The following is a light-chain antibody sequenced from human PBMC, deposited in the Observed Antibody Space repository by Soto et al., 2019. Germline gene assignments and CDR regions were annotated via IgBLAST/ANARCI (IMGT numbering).Light chain of an antibody. J-gene: IGKJ5*01. CDR1: QSVSRK. Sequence: IVMTQSPATLSVSPGERATLSCRASQSVSRKLAWYQQKPGQAPTLLIFDASTRATGVPATFSGSGSGTDFTLTISGLQSEDFAVYFCQQYNNWPFSFGQGTRLEIK. V-gene: IGKV3-15*01. CDR3: QQYNNWPFS. CDR2: DAS.